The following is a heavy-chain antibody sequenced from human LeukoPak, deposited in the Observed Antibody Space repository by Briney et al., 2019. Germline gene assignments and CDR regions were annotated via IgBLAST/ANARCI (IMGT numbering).Heavy chain of an antibody. J-gene: IGHJ4*02. CDR3: ARRDNSFDS. CDR2: MHHSGAI. D-gene: IGHD5-24*01. Sequence: PSETLSLTCSVSGGSISSNNHHWDWIRQPPGNGLEWIGSMHHSGAIYYNPSLQSRLTLSVDMSKNQFSLNLNSVTAADTAVYYCARRDNSFDSWGPGTLVTVSS. CDR1: GGSISSNNHH. V-gene: IGHV4-39*01.